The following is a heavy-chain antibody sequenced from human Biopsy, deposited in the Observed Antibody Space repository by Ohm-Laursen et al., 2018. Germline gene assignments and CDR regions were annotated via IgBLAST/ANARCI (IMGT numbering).Heavy chain of an antibody. CDR1: GGSISSYY. CDR2: IYYSGST. V-gene: IGHV4-59*01. CDR3: ARDDAVTVIRGLYY. Sequence: SQTLSLTCTVSGGSISSYYWNWIRQPPGKGLEWIGYIYYSGSTNYNPSLKGRVTISVDTSKNQFSLRLNSVTAEDTAVYYCARDDAVTVIRGLYYWGQGALVTVSS. D-gene: IGHD2-21*02. J-gene: IGHJ4*02.